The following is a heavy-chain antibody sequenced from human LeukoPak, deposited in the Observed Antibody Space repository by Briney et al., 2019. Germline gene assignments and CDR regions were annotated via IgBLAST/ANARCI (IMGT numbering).Heavy chain of an antibody. Sequence: GGSLRLSCAASGFTFSSYAMSWVRQAPGKGLEWVSAISDSGSSTYYADSVKGRFTISRDNSKNTLYLQMNSLRAEDTAVYYCAKSHDYGDYAGYYYYGMDVWGQGTTVTVSS. CDR2: ISDSGSST. CDR3: AKSHDYGDYAGYYYYGMDV. V-gene: IGHV3-23*01. CDR1: GFTFSSYA. J-gene: IGHJ6*02. D-gene: IGHD4-17*01.